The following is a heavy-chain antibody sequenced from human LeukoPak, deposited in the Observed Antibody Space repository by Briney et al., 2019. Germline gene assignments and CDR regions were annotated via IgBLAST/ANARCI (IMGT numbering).Heavy chain of an antibody. D-gene: IGHD6-13*01. CDR3: ARIAAAGNRRLNY. Sequence: GASVKVSRKASGYTFTSYDINWVRQATGQGLEWMGWMNPNSGNTGYAQKFQGRITMTRNTSISTAYMELSSLTSEDTAVCYCARIAAAGNRRLNYWGQGTLVTVSS. CDR2: MNPNSGNT. J-gene: IGHJ4*02. CDR1: GYTFTSYD. V-gene: IGHV1-8*01.